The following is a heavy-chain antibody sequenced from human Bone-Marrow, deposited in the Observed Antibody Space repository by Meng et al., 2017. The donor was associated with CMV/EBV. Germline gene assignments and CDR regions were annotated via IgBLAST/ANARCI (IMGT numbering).Heavy chain of an antibody. D-gene: IGHD6-19*01. CDR2: ISTGGAT. V-gene: IGHV3-23*01. Sequence: CAASGFTFNSFAMTWVRQAPGKGLEWVSTISTGGATDYADSVKGRFTISRDSSKNTLFLQMNSLRADDTAVYYCAKGSSLPPRWLVDFWGQGTLVTVSS. CDR1: GFTFNSFA. CDR3: AKGSSLPPRWLVDF. J-gene: IGHJ4*02.